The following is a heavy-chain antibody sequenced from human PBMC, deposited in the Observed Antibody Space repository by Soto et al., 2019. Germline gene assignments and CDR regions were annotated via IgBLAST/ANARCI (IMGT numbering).Heavy chain of an antibody. CDR2: MNPNSGNT. V-gene: IGHV1-8*01. D-gene: IGHD1-26*01. J-gene: IGHJ4*02. CDR1: GYTFTSYD. CDR3: ARDGEGAEGVVGATGDY. Sequence: QVQLVQSGAEVKKPGASVKVSCKASGYTFTSYDINWVRQATGQGLEWMGWMNPNSGNTGYAQKFQGRVTMTRNTSISTAYMELSSLRAEDTAVYYCARDGEGAEGVVGATGDYWGQGTLVTVSS.